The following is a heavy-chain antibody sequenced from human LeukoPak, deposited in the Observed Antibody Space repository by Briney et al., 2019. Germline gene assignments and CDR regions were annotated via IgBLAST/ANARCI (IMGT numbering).Heavy chain of an antibody. CDR3: ARSGRGGSFDI. D-gene: IGHD1-26*01. V-gene: IGHV3-74*01. CDR1: GFTFSSYW. Sequence: GGSLRLSCAASGFTFSSYWMHWVRQGPGKGLVWVSRIYSDGSRTTYADSVKGRFTISGDNAKNTLYLQMNSLRAEDTAVYYCARSGRGGSFDIWGHGTMVTVSS. CDR2: IYSDGSRT. J-gene: IGHJ3*02.